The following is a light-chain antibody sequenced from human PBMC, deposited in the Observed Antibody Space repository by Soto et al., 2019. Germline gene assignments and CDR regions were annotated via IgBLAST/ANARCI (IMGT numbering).Light chain of an antibody. CDR1: QSVSSN. CDR2: GAS. Sequence: LGLPQSATPLSGAPGERATLSGRGSQSVSSNLAWHQQRPGQAPRLLIYGASTRATGVPARFSGGGSGTEFTLTITSLQSEDLAVYWCQQYNNWPLTFGPGTRLDIK. J-gene: IGKJ5*01. V-gene: IGKV3D-15*01. CDR3: QQYNNWPLT.